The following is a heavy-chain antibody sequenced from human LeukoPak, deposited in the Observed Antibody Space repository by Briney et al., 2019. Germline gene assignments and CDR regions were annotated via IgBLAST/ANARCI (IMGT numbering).Heavy chain of an antibody. J-gene: IGHJ4*02. Sequence: GGSLRLSCAASGFTFSTSAMSWVRQAPGKGLEWVSAISGSGGSTYYADSVKGRFTISRDNSKNTLYLQMYSLRAEDTAEYYCAKSYSSSWYYSDYWGQGTLVTVSS. D-gene: IGHD6-13*01. CDR3: AKSYSSSWYYSDY. V-gene: IGHV3-23*01. CDR1: GFTFSTSA. CDR2: ISGSGGST.